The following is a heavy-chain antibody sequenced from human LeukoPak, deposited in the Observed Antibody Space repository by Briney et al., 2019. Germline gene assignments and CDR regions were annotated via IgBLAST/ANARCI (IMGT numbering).Heavy chain of an antibody. J-gene: IGHJ4*02. Sequence: ASVKVSCKASGYTFTSYSMHWVRQAPGQGLEWMGIINPSGGSTSYAQKFQGRVTMTRDMSTSTVYMELSSLRSEDTAVYYCASPSITGTKSPLDYWGQGTLVTVSS. D-gene: IGHD1-7*01. CDR2: INPSGGST. V-gene: IGHV1-46*01. CDR3: ASPSITGTKSPLDY. CDR1: GYTFTSYS.